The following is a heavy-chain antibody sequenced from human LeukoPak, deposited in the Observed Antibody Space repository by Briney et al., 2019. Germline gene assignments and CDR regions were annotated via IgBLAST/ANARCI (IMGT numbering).Heavy chain of an antibody. CDR3: ATNRPVGGTYWGSFDI. V-gene: IGHV4-59*01. CDR1: GGSITSYY. J-gene: IGHJ3*02. D-gene: IGHD1-26*01. CDR2: FHYTGGT. Sequence: PSETLSLTCSGSGGSITSYYWSWIRQPPGKGLEWIGYFHYTGGTNYNPYLKSRVTISLDTSKNQFSLRLTSVTAADTAVYYCATNRPVGGTYWGSFDIWGQGTLVTVSS.